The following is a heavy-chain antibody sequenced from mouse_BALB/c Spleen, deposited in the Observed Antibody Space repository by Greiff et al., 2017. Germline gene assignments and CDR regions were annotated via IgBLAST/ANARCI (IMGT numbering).Heavy chain of an antibody. D-gene: IGHD2-10*02. CDR3: ARVGYGNYDYYAMDY. J-gene: IGHJ4*01. V-gene: IGHV5-4*02. CDR1: GFTFSDYY. Sequence: EVKLVESGGGLVKPGGSLKLSCAASGFTFSDYYMYWVRQTPEKRLEWVATISDGGSYTYYPDSVKGRFTISRDNAKNNLYLQMSSLKSEDTAMYYCARVGYGNYDYYAMDYWGQGTSVTVSS. CDR2: ISDGGSYT.